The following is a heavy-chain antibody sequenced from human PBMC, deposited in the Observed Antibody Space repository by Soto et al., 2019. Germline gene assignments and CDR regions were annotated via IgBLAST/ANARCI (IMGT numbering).Heavy chain of an antibody. CDR1: GYTFTSYG. V-gene: IGHV1-18*01. J-gene: IGHJ4*02. CDR2: ISAYNGNT. CDR3: ARTYCGGDCYSDEYYFDY. Sequence: QVQLVQSGAEVKKPGASVKVSCKASGYTFTSYGISWVRQAPGQGLEWMGWISAYNGNTNYAQKLQGRVTMTTDTXTXTAXMELRSLRSDDTAVYYCARTYCGGDCYSDEYYFDYWGQGTLVTVSS. D-gene: IGHD2-21*02.